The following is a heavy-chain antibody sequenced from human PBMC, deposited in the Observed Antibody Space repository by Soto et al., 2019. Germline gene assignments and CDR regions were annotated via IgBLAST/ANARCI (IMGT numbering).Heavy chain of an antibody. CDR1: GYTFTGYY. CDR2: INPNSGGT. Sequence: GASVKVSCKASGYTFTGYYMHWVRQAPGQGLEWMGWINPNSGGTNYAQKFQGWVTMTRDTSINTAYMELSRLRSDDTAVYYCARDGGITMVRGVIRRYYYMDVWGKGTTVTVSS. CDR3: ARDGGITMVRGVIRRYYYMDV. D-gene: IGHD3-10*01. V-gene: IGHV1-2*04. J-gene: IGHJ6*03.